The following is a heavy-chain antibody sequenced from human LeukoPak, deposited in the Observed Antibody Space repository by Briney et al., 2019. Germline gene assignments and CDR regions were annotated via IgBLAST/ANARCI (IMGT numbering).Heavy chain of an antibody. Sequence: ASVKVSCKASGYTFTSYGISWVRQAPGQGLEWVGWISAYNGNTNYAQKLQGRVTMTTDTSTSTAYMELRSLRSDDTAVYYCAREWQWLRFLPYCSGGRCYSGRGVYMDVWGKGTTVTVSS. V-gene: IGHV1-18*01. J-gene: IGHJ6*03. CDR1: GYTFTSYG. CDR2: ISAYNGNT. CDR3: AREWQWLRFLPYCSGGRCYSGRGVYMDV. D-gene: IGHD2-15*01.